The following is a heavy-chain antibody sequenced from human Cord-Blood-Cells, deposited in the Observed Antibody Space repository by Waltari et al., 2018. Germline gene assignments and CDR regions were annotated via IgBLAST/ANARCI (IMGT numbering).Heavy chain of an antibody. CDR1: GFTFSGSA. CDR3: TRHLAGDAFDI. J-gene: IGHJ3*02. CDR2: SRSKANSYAT. Sequence: EVQLVESGGGLVQPGGSLKLSCAASGFTFSGSAMHWVRQASGKGLGWVGRSRSKANSYATAYAASVKGRFTISRDESKNTAYLQMNSLKTEDTAVYYCTRHLAGDAFDIWGQGTMVTVSS. V-gene: IGHV3-73*02. D-gene: IGHD2-15*01.